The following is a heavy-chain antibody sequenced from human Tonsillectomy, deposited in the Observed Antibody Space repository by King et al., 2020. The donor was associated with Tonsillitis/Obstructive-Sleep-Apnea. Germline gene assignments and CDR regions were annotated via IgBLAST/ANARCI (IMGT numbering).Heavy chain of an antibody. J-gene: IGHJ4*02. CDR2: IYYSGST. Sequence: QLQESGPGLVKPSETLSLTCTVSGGSISSYYWSWIRPPPGKGLEWIGYIYYSGSTNYNPSLKSRVTISVDTSKNQFSLKLSSVTAADTAVYYCARSPTVLMSFDYWGQGTLVTVSS. CDR1: GGSISSYY. CDR3: ARSPTVLMSFDY. D-gene: IGHD3-16*01. V-gene: IGHV4-59*01.